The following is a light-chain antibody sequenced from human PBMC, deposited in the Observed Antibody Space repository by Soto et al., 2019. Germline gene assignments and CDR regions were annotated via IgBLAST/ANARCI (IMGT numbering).Light chain of an antibody. J-gene: IGLJ1*01. Sequence: QSALTQPASVSGSPGQSITISCTGTNSDVGGYNYVSWYPHHPRKAPKLMIYDVSYRTPGVSNRFSGSKSGNTASLTIYRLQAEDESDYYCSSYTTTSTYVFGTGTKLTVL. V-gene: IGLV2-14*03. CDR1: NSDVGGYNY. CDR2: DVS. CDR3: SSYTTTSTYV.